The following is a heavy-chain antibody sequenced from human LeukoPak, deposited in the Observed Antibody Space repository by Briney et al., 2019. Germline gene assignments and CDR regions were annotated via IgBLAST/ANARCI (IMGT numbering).Heavy chain of an antibody. CDR1: GFTFSSYG. CDR2: ISSSSSYI. V-gene: IGHV3-21*01. D-gene: IGHD6-19*01. CDR3: ATGAPGSSGWYYVY. Sequence: GRSLRLSCAASGFTFSSYGMHWVRQAPGKGLEWVSSISSSSSYIYYADSVKGRFTISRDNAKNSLYLQMNSLRAEDTAVYYCATGAPGSSGWYYVYWGQGTLVTVSS. J-gene: IGHJ4*02.